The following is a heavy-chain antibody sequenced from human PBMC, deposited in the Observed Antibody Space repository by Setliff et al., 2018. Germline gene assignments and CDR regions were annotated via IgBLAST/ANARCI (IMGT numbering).Heavy chain of an antibody. J-gene: IGHJ4*02. CDR2: FYYGGST. CDR1: GASISSSSYY. CDR3: ARHGYSYGYYFEY. Sequence: SETLSLTCTVSGASISSSSYYWGWVRQPPGKGLEWIGTFYYGGSTYYSPSLKSRVTISVDASKNQFSLKLTSVTAADTAEYSWARHGYSYGYYFEYWGQGTLVTVSS. D-gene: IGHD5-18*01. V-gene: IGHV4-39*01.